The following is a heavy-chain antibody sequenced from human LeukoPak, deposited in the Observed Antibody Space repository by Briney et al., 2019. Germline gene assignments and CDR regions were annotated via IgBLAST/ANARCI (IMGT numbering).Heavy chain of an antibody. CDR2: SGST. J-gene: IGHJ4*02. Sequence: SETLSLTCTVSGASISSYYWSWIRQPPGKGLEWIDSGSTNYNPSLKSRVTISVDTSKDQFSLNLRSVTAADTAVYYCARGGNYNFDYWGQGTLVTVSS. D-gene: IGHD3-16*01. V-gene: IGHV4-59*01. CDR3: ARGGNYNFDY. CDR1: GASISSYY.